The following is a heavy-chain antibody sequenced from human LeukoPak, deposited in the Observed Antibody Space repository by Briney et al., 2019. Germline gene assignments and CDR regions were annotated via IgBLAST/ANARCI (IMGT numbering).Heavy chain of an antibody. V-gene: IGHV3-66*01. CDR1: GFIVSSNY. CDR2: IHDGDIT. Sequence: PGGSLRLSCAASGFIVSSNYMNWVRQAPGKGPEWVSVIHDGDITYADSVKGRFTISRDRPRNTVYLQMTSLRAEDTAVYYCVRDLEYSSAYWGQGTLVTVSS. J-gene: IGHJ4*02. CDR3: VRDLEYSSAY. D-gene: IGHD3-22*01.